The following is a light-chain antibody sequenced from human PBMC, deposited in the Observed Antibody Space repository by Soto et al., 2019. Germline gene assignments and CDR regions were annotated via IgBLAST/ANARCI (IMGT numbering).Light chain of an antibody. CDR1: QSIRYW. J-gene: IGKJ1*01. V-gene: IGKV1-5*01. CDR2: DAS. Sequence: DIQMTQSPSSVSASVGDRVTITCRASQSIRYWLAWYQRKPGRAPKLLIYDASTLESGVPTRFSGSGSGTEFTLTISSLHPDDFATYYCQQYNILSTFGQGTKVDI. CDR3: QQYNILST.